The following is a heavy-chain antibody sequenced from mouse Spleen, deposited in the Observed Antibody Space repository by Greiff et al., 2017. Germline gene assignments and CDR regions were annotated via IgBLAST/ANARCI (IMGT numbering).Heavy chain of an antibody. V-gene: IGHV1-15*01. CDR2: IDPETGGT. J-gene: IGHJ4*01. D-gene: IGHD1-1*01. CDR3: TRSITTEGYYAMDY. CDR1: GYTFTDYE. Sequence: QVQLQQSGAELVRPGASVTLSCKASGYTFTDYEMHWVKQTPVHGLAWIGAIDPETGGTAYNQKFKGKAILTADKSSSTAYMELRSLTSEDSAVYYCTRSITTEGYYAMDYWGQGTSVTVSS.